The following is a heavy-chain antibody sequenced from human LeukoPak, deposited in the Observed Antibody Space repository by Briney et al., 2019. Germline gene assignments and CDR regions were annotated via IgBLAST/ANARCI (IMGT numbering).Heavy chain of an antibody. Sequence: GGSLRLSCSASGFTFSNYAMSWVRQAPGKGLEWVANIKPDGSEKYYVDSVKGRFTISRDSAENSLFLQMNSLRAEDTAVYYCARDSDWGQGTMVTVSS. J-gene: IGHJ3*01. CDR2: IKPDGSEK. V-gene: IGHV3-7*01. CDR3: ARDSD. D-gene: IGHD3-10*01. CDR1: GFTFSNYA.